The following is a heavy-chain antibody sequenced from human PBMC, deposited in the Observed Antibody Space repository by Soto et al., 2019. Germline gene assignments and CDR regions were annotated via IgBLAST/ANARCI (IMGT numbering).Heavy chain of an antibody. CDR1: GYTFTSYD. Sequence: QVQLVQSGAEVKKPGASVKVSCKASGYTFTSYDINWVRQATGQGLEWMGWMNPNSGNTGYAQKFQGRVTMTRNTPKNTGQNEPRRLRFEGKGVYYCARTLYGDNVDYWGQGTLVTVSS. J-gene: IGHJ4*02. D-gene: IGHD4-17*01. V-gene: IGHV1-8*01. CDR3: ARTLYGDNVDY. CDR2: MNPNSGNT.